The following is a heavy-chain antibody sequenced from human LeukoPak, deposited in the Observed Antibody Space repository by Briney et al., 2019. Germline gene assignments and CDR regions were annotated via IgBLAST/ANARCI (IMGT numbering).Heavy chain of an antibody. CDR3: ARGGASSNWLDP. D-gene: IGHD4/OR15-4a*01. CDR1: GASISSYY. Sequence: SETLSLTCTVSGASISSYYWSWIRQPPGKGLEFIGYTYYSGSANYNPSLKSRVTISVDTSKNQFSLNLSSVTAADTAVYYCARGGASSNWLDPWGQGTLVTVSS. V-gene: IGHV4-59*01. CDR2: TYYSGSA. J-gene: IGHJ5*02.